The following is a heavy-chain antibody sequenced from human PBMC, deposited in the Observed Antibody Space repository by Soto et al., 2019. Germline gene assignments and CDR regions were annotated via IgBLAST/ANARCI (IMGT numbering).Heavy chain of an antibody. CDR3: AKDPVEGPGNWFDP. Sequence: GGSLRLSCAASGFTFSSYAMCWVRQAPGKGLEWVSAISGSGGSTYYADSVKGRFTISRDNSKNTLYLQMNSLRAEDTAVYYCAKDPVEGPGNWFDPWGQGTLVTVSS. D-gene: IGHD1-1*01. V-gene: IGHV3-23*01. CDR2: ISGSGGST. CDR1: GFTFSSYA. J-gene: IGHJ5*02.